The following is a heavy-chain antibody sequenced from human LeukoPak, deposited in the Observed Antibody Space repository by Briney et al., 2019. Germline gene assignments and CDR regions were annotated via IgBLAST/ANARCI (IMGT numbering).Heavy chain of an antibody. CDR3: AKARSGYGLDN. CDR1: GFTFSSYA. V-gene: IGHV3-23*01. J-gene: IGHJ4*02. CDR2: ISYSGGAT. Sequence: GGSLRLSCASSGFTFSSYAMSGVRQAPGKGLEWVSTISYSGGATYYADSVQGRFTISRDNSKNTLYLQMDSLRAEDTAIYYCAKARSGYGLDNWGQGTLVTVSS. D-gene: IGHD3-22*01.